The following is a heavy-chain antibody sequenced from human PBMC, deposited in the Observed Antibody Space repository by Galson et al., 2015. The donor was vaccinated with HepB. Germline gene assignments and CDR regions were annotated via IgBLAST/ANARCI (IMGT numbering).Heavy chain of an antibody. CDR1: GFTFSSYG. CDR3: ARVFGGVGATSPIDY. D-gene: IGHD1-26*01. CDR2: IWYDGSNK. V-gene: IGHV3-33*01. J-gene: IGHJ4*02. Sequence: SLRLSCAASGFTFSSYGMHWVRQAPGKGLEWVAVIWYDGSNKYYADSVKGRFTISRDNSKNTLYLQMNSLRAEDTAVYYCARVFGGVGATSPIDYWGQGTLVTVSS.